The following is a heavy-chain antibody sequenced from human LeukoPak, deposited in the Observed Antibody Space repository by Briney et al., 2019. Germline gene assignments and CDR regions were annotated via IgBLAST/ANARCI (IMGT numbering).Heavy chain of an antibody. Sequence: SGGSLRLSCAASGFTFSSYAMSWVRQAPGKGLEWVSAISGSGGSTYYADSVKGRFTISRDNSKNTLYLHMNSLRAGDTAVYYCAKGDSSAFTYYFDYWGQGSLVTVSS. CDR2: ISGSGGST. CDR1: GFTFSSYA. D-gene: IGHD3-22*01. CDR3: AKGDSSAFTYYFDY. V-gene: IGHV3-23*01. J-gene: IGHJ4*02.